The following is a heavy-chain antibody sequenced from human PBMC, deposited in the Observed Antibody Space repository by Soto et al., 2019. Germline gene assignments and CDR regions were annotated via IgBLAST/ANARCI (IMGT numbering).Heavy chain of an antibody. CDR1: GYDYVTYA. D-gene: IGHD5-18*01. CDR2: ISTLNENT. V-gene: IGHV1-18*01. Sequence: QAQLVQSGAEVKKPGASVNVSCKASGYDYVTYAITWVRQRPGQGLEWMGWISTLNENTNYAQKSQGRVTMTTDTSTRIGHLELRSLRSEDTPVYYGAGRVQVWLPDYYGLDVWGHGTTVTVSS. J-gene: IGHJ6*02. CDR3: AGRVQVWLPDYYGLDV.